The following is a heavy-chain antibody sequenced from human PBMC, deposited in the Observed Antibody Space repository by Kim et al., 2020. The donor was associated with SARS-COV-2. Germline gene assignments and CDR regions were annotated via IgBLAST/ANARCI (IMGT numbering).Heavy chain of an antibody. Sequence: GGSLRLSCAASGFTFSSYWMSWVRQAPGKGLEWVANIKQDGSEKYYVDSVRGRFTISRDNAKNSLYLQMNSLRADDTAVYYCARAPWVAAGVAYYYGMDVWGQGTTVSVSS. CDR2: IKQDGSEK. CDR1: GFTFSSYW. V-gene: IGHV3-7*03. J-gene: IGHJ6*02. D-gene: IGHD6-13*01. CDR3: ARAPWVAAGVAYYYGMDV.